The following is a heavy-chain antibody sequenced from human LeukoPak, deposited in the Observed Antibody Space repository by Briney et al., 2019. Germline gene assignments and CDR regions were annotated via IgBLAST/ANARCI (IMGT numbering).Heavy chain of an antibody. CDR1: GGSISSYY. CDR3: ARDRDRYFDY. Sequence: PSETLSLTCTVSGGSISSYYWSWIRQPPGKGLEWIGYIYYSGSTNYNPSLKSRVTISVDTSKNQFSLKLSSVTAADTAVYYCARDRDRYFDYWGQGTLVTVSS. J-gene: IGHJ4*02. V-gene: IGHV4-59*01. CDR2: IYYSGST.